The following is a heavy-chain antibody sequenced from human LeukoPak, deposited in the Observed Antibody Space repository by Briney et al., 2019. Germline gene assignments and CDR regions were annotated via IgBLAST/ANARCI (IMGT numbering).Heavy chain of an antibody. CDR3: ARDDYGDYLW. J-gene: IGHJ4*02. Sequence: PGGSLTLSCAASGFSFSTYAMNWVRQSPGKGLEWLSVISGSGGATYYADSVKGRFTISRDNSKNTLYLHMNSLRAEDTAVYYCARDDYGDYLWWGQGTLVTVSS. V-gene: IGHV3-23*01. CDR2: ISGSGGAT. D-gene: IGHD4-17*01. CDR1: GFSFSTYA.